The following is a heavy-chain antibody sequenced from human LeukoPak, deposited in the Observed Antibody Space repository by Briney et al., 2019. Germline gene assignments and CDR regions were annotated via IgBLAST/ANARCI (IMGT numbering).Heavy chain of an antibody. CDR2: IKGDGSHT. V-gene: IGHV3-74*01. J-gene: IGHJ5*01. D-gene: IGHD1-26*01. Sequence: PGGSLRLSCAASGFTFSSCSMNWVRQAPGKGLVWVSRIKGDGSHTVYADSVKGRFTISRDNAKNTLFLQMRSLRVEDTAVYYCVRDWDHFDFDSWGQGTLVTVSS. CDR1: GFTFSSCS. CDR3: VRDWDHFDFDS.